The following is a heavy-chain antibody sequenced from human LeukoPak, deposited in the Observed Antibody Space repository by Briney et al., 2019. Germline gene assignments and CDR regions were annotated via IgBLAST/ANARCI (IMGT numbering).Heavy chain of an antibody. CDR2: INGAGENP. J-gene: IGHJ4*02. CDR1: GYTFSSHG. CDR3: AKDRPYFDY. V-gene: IGHV3-23*01. Sequence: GGSLRLSCAASGYTFSSHGLTWVRQAPGKGLEWVSTINGAGENPYYAETVKGRFTISRDNSKNTLYLQMNSLRAEDTAVYYCAKDRPYFDYWGQGTLVTVSS.